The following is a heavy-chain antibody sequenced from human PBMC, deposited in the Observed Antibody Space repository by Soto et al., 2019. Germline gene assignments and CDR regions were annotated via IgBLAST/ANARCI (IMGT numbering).Heavy chain of an antibody. J-gene: IGHJ4*02. V-gene: IGHV4-34*01. CDR2: INHSGTV. CDR1: GGAFNGYY. CDR3: ARAGAALVRGSIGGFDY. D-gene: IGHD3-10*01. Sequence: KSSETLSLTXAVNGGAFNGYYWTWIRQPPGKGLEWIGEINHSGTVDYNPSLKSRVTVSIDTSKKEFSLTLTSVTAADTAVYCCARAGAALVRGSIGGFDYWGQGTLVTVS.